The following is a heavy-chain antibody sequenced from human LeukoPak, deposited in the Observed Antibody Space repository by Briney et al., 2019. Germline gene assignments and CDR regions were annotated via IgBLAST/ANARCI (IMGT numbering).Heavy chain of an antibody. J-gene: IGHJ4*02. CDR3: ARDGAGTVGIPHYFDY. Sequence: SETLSLTCTVSGGSISGYYWSWIRQPPGKGLEWIGYISDGGSTGYNPSLKSRVIISLGTSNNQFSLKLSSVTAADTAVYYCARDGAGTVGIPHYFDYWGQGTLVTVSS. CDR1: GGSISGYY. V-gene: IGHV4-59*01. D-gene: IGHD1-7*01. CDR2: ISDGGST.